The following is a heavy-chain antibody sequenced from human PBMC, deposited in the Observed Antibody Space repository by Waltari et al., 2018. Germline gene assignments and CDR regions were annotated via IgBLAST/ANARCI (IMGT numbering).Heavy chain of an antibody. Sequence: EVQLVESGGGLIQPGGSLRLSCAASGFPVSSNYMSWVRQAPGKGLEWVSVIYSGGSTYYADSVKGRFTISRDNSKNTLYLQMNSLRAEDTAVYYCARFLWLSYGMDVWGQGTTVTVSS. CDR1: GFPVSSNY. CDR2: IYSGGST. D-gene: IGHD6-19*01. J-gene: IGHJ6*02. CDR3: ARFLWLSYGMDV. V-gene: IGHV3-53*01.